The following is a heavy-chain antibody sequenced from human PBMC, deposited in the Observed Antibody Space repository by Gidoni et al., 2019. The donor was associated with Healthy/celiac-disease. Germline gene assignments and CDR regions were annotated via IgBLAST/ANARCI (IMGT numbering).Heavy chain of an antibody. V-gene: IGHV3-30*18. CDR2: ISYDGSNK. D-gene: IGHD6-19*01. Sequence: QVQLVESGGGVVKPGRSLRLSCAAPGFTFSSYGMHWVRQAPGKGLEWVAVISYDGSNKYYADSVKGRFTISRDNSKNTLYLQMNSLRAEDTAVYYCAKDLDSIAVAGTPPLLDWGQGTLVTVSS. J-gene: IGHJ4*02. CDR1: GFTFSSYG. CDR3: AKDLDSIAVAGTPPLLD.